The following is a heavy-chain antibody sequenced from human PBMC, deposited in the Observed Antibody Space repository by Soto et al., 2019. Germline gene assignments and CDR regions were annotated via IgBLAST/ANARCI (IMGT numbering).Heavy chain of an antibody. J-gene: IGHJ5*02. V-gene: IGHV1-3*01. D-gene: IGHD6-13*01. CDR2: INAGNGNT. CDR1: GYTFTSYA. Sequence: ASVKVSCKASGYTFTSYAMHWVRQAPGQRLEWMGWINAGNGNTKYSQKFQGRVTITRDTSASTAYMELSSLRSEDTAVYYCASGHNRSSWDNWFDTWGQATLVTVSS. CDR3: ASGHNRSSWDNWFDT.